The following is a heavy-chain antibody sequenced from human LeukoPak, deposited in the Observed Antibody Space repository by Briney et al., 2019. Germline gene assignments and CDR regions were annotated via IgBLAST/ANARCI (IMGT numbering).Heavy chain of an antibody. D-gene: IGHD6-13*01. Sequence: ASVKVSCKASGYTFTSYDINWVRQATGQGLEWMGWMNPNSGNTGYAQKFQGRVTMTRNTSISTAYMELSSLRSEDTAVYYCARWEQLVQNYYYGMDVWGQGTTVTVSS. J-gene: IGHJ6*02. CDR2: MNPNSGNT. V-gene: IGHV1-8*01. CDR1: GYTFTSYD. CDR3: ARWEQLVQNYYYGMDV.